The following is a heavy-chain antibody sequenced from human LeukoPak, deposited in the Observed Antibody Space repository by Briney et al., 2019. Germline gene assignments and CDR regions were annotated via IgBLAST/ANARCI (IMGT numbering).Heavy chain of an antibody. CDR3: AKRPEDRPVRGRNADY. CDR1: GGSFSGYY. J-gene: IGHJ4*02. D-gene: IGHD4-23*01. V-gene: IGHV4-34*01. Sequence: SSETLSLTCAVYGGSFSGYYWSWIRQPPGKGLEWIGEINHSGSTNYNPFLKSRVTISVDTSKNQFSLKLSSVTAADTAVYYCAKRPEDRPVRGRNADYWGQGTLVTVSS. CDR2: INHSGST.